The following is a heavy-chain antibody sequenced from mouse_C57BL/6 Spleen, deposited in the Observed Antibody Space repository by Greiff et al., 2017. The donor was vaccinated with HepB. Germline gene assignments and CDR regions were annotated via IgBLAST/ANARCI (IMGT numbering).Heavy chain of an antibody. V-gene: IGHV5-17*01. CDR2: ISSGSSTI. Sequence: EVQVVESGGGLVKPGGSLKLSCAASGFTFSDYGMHWVRQAPEKGLEWVAYISSGSSTIYYADTMKGRFTISRDNAKNTLFLQMTSLRSEDTAMYYCARPDITTVPPFADWGQGTLVTVSA. J-gene: IGHJ3*01. CDR3: ARPDITTVPPFAD. CDR1: GFTFSDYG. D-gene: IGHD1-1*01.